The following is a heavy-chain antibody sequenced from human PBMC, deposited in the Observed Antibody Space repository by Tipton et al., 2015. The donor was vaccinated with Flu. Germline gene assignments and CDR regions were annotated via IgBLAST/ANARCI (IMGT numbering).Heavy chain of an antibody. V-gene: IGHV4-59*01. Sequence: TLSLTCTVSGGSISSYYWSWIRQPPGKGLEWIGYIYYSGSTNYNPSLKSRVTISVDTSKNQFSLKLSSVTAADTAVYYCARSGPAFWSGYYPAPYYYYMDVWGKGTTVTVSS. CDR1: GGSISSYY. CDR2: IYYSGST. CDR3: ARSGPAFWSGYYPAPYYYYMDV. D-gene: IGHD3-3*01. J-gene: IGHJ6*03.